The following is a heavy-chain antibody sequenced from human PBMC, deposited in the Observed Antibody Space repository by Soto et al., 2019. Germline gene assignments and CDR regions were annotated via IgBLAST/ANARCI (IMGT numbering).Heavy chain of an antibody. CDR3: ARGGSNYDHVWGSYRSPHYFDY. CDR1: GFTVSSNY. D-gene: IGHD3-16*02. V-gene: IGHV3-53*01. Sequence: EVQLVESGGGLIQPGGSLRLSCAASGFTVSSNYMSWVRQAPGKGLEWVSVIYSGGSTYYADSVKGRFTISRDNSKNTLYLQMNSLRAEDTAVYYCARGGSNYDHVWGSYRSPHYFDYWGQGTLVTVSS. CDR2: IYSGGST. J-gene: IGHJ4*02.